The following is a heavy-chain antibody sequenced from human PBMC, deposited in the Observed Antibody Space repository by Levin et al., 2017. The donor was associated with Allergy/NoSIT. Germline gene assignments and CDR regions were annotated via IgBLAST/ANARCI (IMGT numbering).Heavy chain of an antibody. Sequence: GGSLRLSCAASGFTLSAFGMRWVRQSPVKGLEWVSSISASGSFIYYADSMKGRFTISRDIAKNSLYLQMNSLRVEDTAVHYWAREGGGGYSPWGQGTLVTVSS. CDR1: GFTLSAFG. J-gene: IGHJ5*02. CDR2: ISASGSFI. V-gene: IGHV3-21*01. D-gene: IGHD5-12*01. CDR3: AREGGGGYSP.